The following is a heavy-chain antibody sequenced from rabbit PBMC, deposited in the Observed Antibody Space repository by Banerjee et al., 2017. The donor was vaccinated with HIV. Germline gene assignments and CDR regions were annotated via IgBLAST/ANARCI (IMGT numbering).Heavy chain of an antibody. V-gene: IGHV1S45*01. CDR2: IYAGSYGNS. D-gene: IGHD6-1*01. J-gene: IGHJ4*01. CDR1: GFSFSGRYY. CDR3: ARGLYYSYGYAAYFNL. Sequence: QEQLEESGGDLVKPGASLTLTCTASGFSFSGRYYMCWVRQAPGKGLEWIGCIYAGSYGNSYYASWAKGRFTISKTSSTTVTLQMTGLTAADTATYFCARGLYYSYGYAAYFNLWGPGTLGTVS.